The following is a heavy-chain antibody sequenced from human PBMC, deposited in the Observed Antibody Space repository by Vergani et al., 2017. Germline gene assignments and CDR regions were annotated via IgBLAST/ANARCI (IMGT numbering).Heavy chain of an antibody. Sequence: EVQLVESGGGLVQPVGSLRLSCAASVSTFSSYWMCWVRQAPGKGLEWVANIKQDGIEKYYVDSVKGRCTISRDNVKNALYLQMNSLRAEYTAVYYCARGGWQFDYWGQGTLVTVSS. J-gene: IGHJ4*02. D-gene: IGHD6-19*01. CDR1: VSTFSSYW. CDR3: ARGGWQFDY. V-gene: IGHV3-7*01. CDR2: IKQDGIEK.